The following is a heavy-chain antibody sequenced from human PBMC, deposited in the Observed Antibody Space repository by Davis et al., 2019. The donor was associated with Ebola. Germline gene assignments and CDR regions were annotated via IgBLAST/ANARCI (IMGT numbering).Heavy chain of an antibody. Sequence: PGGSLRLSCAASGFTFSSYSMNWVRQAPGKGLEWISSISTSSSTMYYADSVKGRFTISRDNAKNSLYLQMNSLRDEDTAVYYCARGQDRDYWGQGTLVTVSS. CDR1: GFTFSSYS. J-gene: IGHJ4*02. CDR3: ARGQDRDY. D-gene: IGHD2-15*01. CDR2: ISTSSSTM. V-gene: IGHV3-48*02.